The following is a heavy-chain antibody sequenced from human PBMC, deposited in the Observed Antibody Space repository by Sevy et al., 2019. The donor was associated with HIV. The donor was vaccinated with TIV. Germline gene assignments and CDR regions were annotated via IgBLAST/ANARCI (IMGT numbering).Heavy chain of an antibody. CDR2: IHSSGST. J-gene: IGHJ6*02. D-gene: IGHD6-13*01. V-gene: IGHV4-59*01. CDR3: AREYSSSETLHV. Sequence: SETLSLTYTVSGGSIHNSYWSWIRQSPGKGLEWIGYIHSSGSTNGNPSLKGRVTISVDTSKNQFSLNLKSVTAADSGIYYCAREYSSSETLHVWGQGTTVTVSS. CDR1: GGSIHNSY.